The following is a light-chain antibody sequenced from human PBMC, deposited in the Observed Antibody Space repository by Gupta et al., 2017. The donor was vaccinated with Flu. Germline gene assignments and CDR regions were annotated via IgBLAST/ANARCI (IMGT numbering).Light chain of an antibody. Sequence: GDRVTITCRASQSISSSVNWYQQKAGKAPKLLIYGASSLQTGVPSRFSGSGSGTDFTVTISSLQPEDFATYYCQQTYRSPRTFGQGTKVEMK. CDR1: QSISSS. CDR3: QQTYRSPRT. J-gene: IGKJ1*01. CDR2: GAS. V-gene: IGKV1-39*01.